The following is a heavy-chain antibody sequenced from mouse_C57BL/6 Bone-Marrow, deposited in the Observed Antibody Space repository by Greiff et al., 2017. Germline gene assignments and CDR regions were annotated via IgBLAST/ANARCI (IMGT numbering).Heavy chain of an antibody. Sequence: QVQLKQSGAELMKPGASVKLSCKATGYTFTGYWIEWVKQRPGHGLEWIGEILPGSGSTNYNEKFKGKATFTADTSSTTAYMQLSSLTTEDSAIYYCARYEKVPRETRLAYWGQGTLVTVSA. J-gene: IGHJ3*01. D-gene: IGHD1-3*01. V-gene: IGHV1-9*01. CDR3: ARYEKVPRETRLAY. CDR2: ILPGSGST. CDR1: GYTFTGYW.